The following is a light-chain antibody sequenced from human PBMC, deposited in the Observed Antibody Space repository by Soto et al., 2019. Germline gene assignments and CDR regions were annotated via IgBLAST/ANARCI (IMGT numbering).Light chain of an antibody. Sequence: DIQMTQSPSTLSASVGDRVTITCRASQSISSWLAWYQQRPGKAPKLLIYDVSSLESGVPSRFRGSGSGTEFALTISSLQPDDFATYYCQQYNSYPWTIGQGTKVEIK. J-gene: IGKJ1*01. CDR2: DVS. V-gene: IGKV1-5*01. CDR3: QQYNSYPWT. CDR1: QSISSW.